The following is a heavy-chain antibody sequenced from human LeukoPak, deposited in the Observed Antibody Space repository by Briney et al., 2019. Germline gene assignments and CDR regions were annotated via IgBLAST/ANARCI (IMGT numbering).Heavy chain of an antibody. CDR1: GFTFNNAW. V-gene: IGHV3-15*01. CDR2: IYTKSDGETT. J-gene: IGHJ4*02. CDR3: TTEPDYYGSGSSSIHSNY. D-gene: IGHD3-10*01. Sequence: GGSLRLSCATSGFTFNNAWMSWVRQAPGKGLEWIGRIYTKSDGETTDYAAPVKGRFTISRDDSKNTLYLQMNSLKTADTAVYYCTTEPDYYGSGSSSIHSNYWGQGTLVTVSS.